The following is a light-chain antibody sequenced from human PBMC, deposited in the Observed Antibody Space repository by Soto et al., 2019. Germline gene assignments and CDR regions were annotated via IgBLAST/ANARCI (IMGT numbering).Light chain of an antibody. CDR1: SSDVGGYNY. Sequence: QSALTQPPSASGSPGQSVTISCTGTSSDVGGYNYVSWYQQYPGRAPKLMIYEVTMRPSGVPDRFSGPKSGNTASLTVSGLQAEYEADYCCSSYAASNNFYFVFGGGTQLTVL. CDR3: SSYAASNNFYFV. CDR2: EVT. J-gene: IGLJ3*02. V-gene: IGLV2-8*01.